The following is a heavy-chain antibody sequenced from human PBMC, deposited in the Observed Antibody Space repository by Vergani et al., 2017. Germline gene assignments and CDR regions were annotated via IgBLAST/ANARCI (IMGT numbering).Heavy chain of an antibody. V-gene: IGHV3-11*06. CDR2: ISSSSSYT. D-gene: IGHD6-13*01. Sequence: QVQLVESGGGLVKPGGSLRLSCAASGFTFSDYYMSWIRQAPGKGLEWVSYISSSSSYTNYADSVKGRFTISRDNAKNSLYLQMNSLRAEDTAVYYCARSIAAAGRYYYYGMDVWGQGTTVTVSS. J-gene: IGHJ6*02. CDR1: GFTFSDYY. CDR3: ARSIAAAGRYYYYGMDV.